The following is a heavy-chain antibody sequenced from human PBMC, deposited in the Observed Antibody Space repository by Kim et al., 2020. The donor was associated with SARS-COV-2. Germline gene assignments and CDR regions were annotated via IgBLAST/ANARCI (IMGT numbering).Heavy chain of an antibody. J-gene: IGHJ6*03. D-gene: IGHD6-13*01. Sequence: ASVKVSCKASGYTFTSYAMHWVRQAPGQRLEWMGWINAGNGNTKYSQKFQGRVTITRDTSASTAYMEPSSLRSEDTAVYYCARDPSGDSSSGQAYYYYYMDVWGKGTTVTVSS. CDR1: GYTFTSYA. CDR2: INAGNGNT. V-gene: IGHV1-3*01. CDR3: ARDPSGDSSSGQAYYYYYMDV.